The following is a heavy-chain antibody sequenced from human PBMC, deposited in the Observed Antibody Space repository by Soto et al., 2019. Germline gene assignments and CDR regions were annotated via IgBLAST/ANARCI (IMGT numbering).Heavy chain of an antibody. V-gene: IGHV4-31*03. CDR3: ARVDPTHDAFDI. Sequence: PSETLSLTCTVSGGSVSSGSYYWSWIRQHPGRGLEWIGYIYYTGNTYYNPSLKSRLAISVDTSKNQFSLRLSSVTAADTAVYYCARVDPTHDAFDIWGPGTMVTVSS. J-gene: IGHJ3*02. CDR2: IYYTGNT. CDR1: GGSVSSGSYY. D-gene: IGHD5-12*01.